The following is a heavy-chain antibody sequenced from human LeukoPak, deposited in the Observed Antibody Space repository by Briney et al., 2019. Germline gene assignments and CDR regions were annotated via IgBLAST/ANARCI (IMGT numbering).Heavy chain of an antibody. CDR1: GFTVSSNY. V-gene: IGHV3-66*01. J-gene: IGHJ6*02. CDR3: TTDRPPIHGIFD. Sequence: GGSLRLSCAASGFTVSSNYMSWVRQAPGKGLEWVSVVYSGGSTHYADSVKGRFTISRDNSKNTLYLHMNSLRAEDTAVYYCTTDRPPIHGIFDWGQGTTVTVSS. CDR2: VYSGGST. D-gene: IGHD2-15*01.